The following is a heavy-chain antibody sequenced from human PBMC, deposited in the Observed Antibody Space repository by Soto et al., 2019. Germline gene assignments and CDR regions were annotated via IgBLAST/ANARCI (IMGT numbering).Heavy chain of an antibody. Sequence: GSLRLSCAASGFTFSSYGMHWVRQAPGKGLEWVAVISYDGSNKYYADSVKGRFTISRDNSKNTLYLQMNSLRAEDTAVYYCAKDGMVATELDYWGQGTLVTVSS. J-gene: IGHJ4*02. D-gene: IGHD5-12*01. V-gene: IGHV3-30*18. CDR3: AKDGMVATELDY. CDR2: ISYDGSNK. CDR1: GFTFSSYG.